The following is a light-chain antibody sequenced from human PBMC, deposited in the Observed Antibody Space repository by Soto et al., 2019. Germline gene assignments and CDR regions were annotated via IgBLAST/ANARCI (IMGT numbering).Light chain of an antibody. CDR3: QQYNIYSGLT. V-gene: IGKV1-5*01. CDR1: QSISSW. CDR2: DAS. J-gene: IGKJ4*01. Sequence: DIQMTQSPSTLSASVGDRVTITCRASQSISSWLAWYQQKPGKAPKLLIYDASSLESGVPSRFSGSGSGTEFTLTISSLQPDDFATYYCQQYNIYSGLTFGGGTKVEIK.